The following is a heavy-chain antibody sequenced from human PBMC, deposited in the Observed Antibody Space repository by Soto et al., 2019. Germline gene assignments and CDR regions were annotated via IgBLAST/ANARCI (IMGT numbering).Heavy chain of an antibody. CDR3: ARAVVPAAIPRTFYYYGMDV. V-gene: IGHV2-5*01. D-gene: IGHD2-2*02. CDR2: IYWNDDK. Sequence: SGPTLVNPTQTLTLTCTFSGFSLSTSGVGVGWIRQPPGKALEWLALIYWNDDKRYSPSLKSRLTITKDTSKNQVVITMTNMDPVDTATYYCARAVVPAAIPRTFYYYGMDVWGQATTVTVSS. J-gene: IGHJ6*02. CDR1: GFSLSTSGVG.